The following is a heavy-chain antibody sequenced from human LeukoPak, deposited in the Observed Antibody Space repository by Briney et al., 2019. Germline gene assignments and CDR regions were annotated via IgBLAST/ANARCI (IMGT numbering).Heavy chain of an antibody. J-gene: IGHJ4*02. V-gene: IGHV1-18*01. CDR2: FSAYSGDT. CDR1: GYTLSAHS. D-gene: IGHD5-24*01. Sequence: ASVKVSCKASGYTLSAHSISWVRQAPGQGLEWMGWFSAYSGDTNYAQKFQGRGTLNRDTSTNTAYMELRGLTSDDTAIYYCARGQLLSDNWGQGTLVTVSS. CDR3: ARGQLLSDN.